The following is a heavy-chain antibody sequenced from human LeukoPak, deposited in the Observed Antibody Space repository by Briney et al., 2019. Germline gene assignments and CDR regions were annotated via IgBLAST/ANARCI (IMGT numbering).Heavy chain of an antibody. J-gene: IGHJ4*02. CDR3: ASPGSVGDTGMPDY. CDR1: GFTFSSYS. V-gene: IGHV3-7*01. Sequence: PGGSLRLSCAASGFTFSSYSMNWVRQAPGKGLEWVANIKQDGSEKYYVDSVKGRFTISRDNAKKSLYLHMNSLRAEDTAVYYCASPGSVGDTGMPDYWGQGTLVTVSS. CDR2: IKQDGSEK. D-gene: IGHD5-18*01.